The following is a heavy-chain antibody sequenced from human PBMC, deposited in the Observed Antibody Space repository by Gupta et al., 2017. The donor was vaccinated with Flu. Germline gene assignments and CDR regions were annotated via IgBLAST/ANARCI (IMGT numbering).Heavy chain of an antibody. CDR1: GFTFSSYW. D-gene: IGHD6-19*01. J-gene: IGHJ4*02. CDR3: SREPEEQWLKRYFDY. CDR2: IKGDGSEK. Sequence: EVQLVESGGGLVQPGGSLRLSCAASGFTFSSYWMSWVRQAPGKGLEWVANIKGDGSEKYYVDSVKGRFTISRDNAKNSLYLQMNSLRAEDTAVYYCSREPEEQWLKRYFDYWGQGTLVTVSS. V-gene: IGHV3-7*01.